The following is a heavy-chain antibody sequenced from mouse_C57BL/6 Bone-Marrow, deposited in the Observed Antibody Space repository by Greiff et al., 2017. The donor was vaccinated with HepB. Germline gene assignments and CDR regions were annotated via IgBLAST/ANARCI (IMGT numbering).Heavy chain of an antibody. CDR1: GFTFSSYA. CDR2: ISSGGAYI. V-gene: IGHV5-9-1*02. J-gene: IGHJ4*01. D-gene: IGHD1-1*01. Sequence: EVQVVESGEGLVKPGGSLKLSCAASGFTFSSYAMSWVRQTPEKRLEWVAYISSGGAYIYYADTVKGRFTISRDNARNTLYLQMSGLKSEDTAMYYCTRDPAKFGNYGSSYAMDYWGQGTSVTVSS. CDR3: TRDPAKFGNYGSSYAMDY.